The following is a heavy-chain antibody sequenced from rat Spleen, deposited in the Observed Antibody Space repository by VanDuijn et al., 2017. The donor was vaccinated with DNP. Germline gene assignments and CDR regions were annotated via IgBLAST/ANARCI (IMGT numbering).Heavy chain of an antibody. CDR1: GFTFSNYG. Sequence: EVQLVESGGVLVQPGRSLKLSCAASGFTFSNYGMAWVRQAPKKGLEWVATISYDGSSTYYRDSVKGRFTISRDNANHTLYLQMDSLRSEDTATYYCATSPGPNWFAYWGQGTLVTVSS. J-gene: IGHJ3*01. CDR2: ISYDGSST. D-gene: IGHD1-4*01. V-gene: IGHV5-29*01. CDR3: ATSPGPNWFAY.